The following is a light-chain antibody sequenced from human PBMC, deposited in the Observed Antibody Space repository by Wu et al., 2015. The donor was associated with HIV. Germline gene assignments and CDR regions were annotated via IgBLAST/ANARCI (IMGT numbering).Light chain of an antibody. CDR2: DAS. V-gene: IGKV3-11*01. CDR3: QQRSNWRST. Sequence: EIVMTQSPATLSVSPGERVTLSCRASQSVRDDLAWYQQKPGQAPRLLIYDASNRATGIPARFSGSGSGTDFTLTISSLEPEDFAVYYCQQRSNWRSTFGGGTKVEIK. J-gene: IGKJ4*01. CDR1: QSVRDD.